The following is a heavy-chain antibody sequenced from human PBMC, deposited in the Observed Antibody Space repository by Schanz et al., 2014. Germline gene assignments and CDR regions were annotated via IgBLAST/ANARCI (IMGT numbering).Heavy chain of an antibody. CDR2: INTGVNA. Sequence: EVQLVESGGGLVQPGGSLRLSCEASGFTFGDYAMTWVRQAPGKGLEWVSPINTGVNADYADTVKSRFSISRDNSMNTLFLQMNSLRAEDTSVYYCARDHATESYYSAGPPIDYWGQGTLLTVSS. J-gene: IGHJ4*02. CDR3: ARDHATESYYSAGPPIDY. V-gene: IGHV3-23*04. D-gene: IGHD1-26*01. CDR1: GFTFGDYA.